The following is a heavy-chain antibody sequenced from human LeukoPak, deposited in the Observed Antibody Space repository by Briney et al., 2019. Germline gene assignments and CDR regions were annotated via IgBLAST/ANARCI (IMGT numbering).Heavy chain of an antibody. D-gene: IGHD3-3*01. J-gene: IGHJ5*02. Sequence: ASVKVSCKASSYTFTNYAFTWVRQAPGQGLEWMGWISAYNGNTNYAQKLQGRVTMTTDTSTSTAYMELRSLRSDDTAVYYCARGLEWLTRRHTWFDPWGQGTLVSVSS. CDR1: SYTFTNYA. CDR2: ISAYNGNT. V-gene: IGHV1-18*01. CDR3: ARGLEWLTRRHTWFDP.